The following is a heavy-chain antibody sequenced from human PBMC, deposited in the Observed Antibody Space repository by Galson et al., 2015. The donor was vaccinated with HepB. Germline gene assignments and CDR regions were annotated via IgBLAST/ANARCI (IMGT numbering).Heavy chain of an antibody. V-gene: IGHV3-30-3*01. CDR3: ATLYYYDSSGYYDYYYYGMDV. CDR2: ISYDGSNK. CDR1: GFTFSSYA. Sequence: SLRLSCAASGFTFSSYAMHWVRQAPGKGLEWVAVISYDGSNKYYADSVKGRFTISRDNSKNTLYLQMNSLRAEDTAVYYCATLYYYDSSGYYDYYYYGMDVWGQGTTVTVSS. D-gene: IGHD3-22*01. J-gene: IGHJ6*02.